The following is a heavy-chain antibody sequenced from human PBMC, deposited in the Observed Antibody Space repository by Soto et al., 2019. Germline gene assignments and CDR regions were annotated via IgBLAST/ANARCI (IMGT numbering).Heavy chain of an antibody. J-gene: IGHJ6*02. V-gene: IGHV4-31*03. Sequence: QVQLQESGPGLLKPSQTLSLTCTVSGGSINSGGYYWNWIRQHPGKGLEWIGFIYYSGTTYYNPSLKSRVNISLDTSKNQLSLKLSSQTAADTAVYYCARAGLGIAVAGLFYNHGMDVWGQGTTVTVSS. CDR2: IYYSGTT. D-gene: IGHD6-19*01. CDR3: ARAGLGIAVAGLFYNHGMDV. CDR1: GGSINSGGYY.